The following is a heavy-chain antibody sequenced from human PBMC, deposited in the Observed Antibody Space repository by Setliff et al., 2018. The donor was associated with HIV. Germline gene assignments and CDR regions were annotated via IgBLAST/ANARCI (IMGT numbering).Heavy chain of an antibody. V-gene: IGHV3-48*03. CDR1: GFTFSSYE. D-gene: IGHD3-10*01. Sequence: PGGSLRLSCAASGFTFSSYEMNWVRQAPGKGLEWVSYISSSGSTIYYADSVKGRFTISRDNAKNSLYLQMNSLRAEDTAVYYCARVHDGSGTTEPYYYMDVWGKGTTVTVSS. J-gene: IGHJ6*03. CDR3: ARVHDGSGTTEPYYYMDV. CDR2: ISSSGSTI.